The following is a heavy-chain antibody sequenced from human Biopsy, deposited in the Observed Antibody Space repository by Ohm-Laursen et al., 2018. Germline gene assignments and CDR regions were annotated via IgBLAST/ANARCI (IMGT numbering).Heavy chain of an antibody. CDR1: GYTFTDDQ. V-gene: IGHV1-2*06. D-gene: IGHD2-21*02. CDR3: SREQHYYSA. CDR2: VNPKKGAT. Sequence: AASVKVSCKTTGYTFTDDQIHWAREAPGQGLEWMGLVNPKKGATRYAQKFQGRVTMTSDVSVATAYMELTGLTSDDTAVYFCSREQHYYSAWGQGTLVTVSS. J-gene: IGHJ5*02.